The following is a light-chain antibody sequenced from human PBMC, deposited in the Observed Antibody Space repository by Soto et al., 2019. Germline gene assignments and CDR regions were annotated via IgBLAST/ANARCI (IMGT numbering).Light chain of an antibody. CDR1: QGISNY. J-gene: IGKJ1*01. Sequence: DIQMTQSPSSLSASVGDRVTITCRASQGISNYLASYQQKPGKVPKLLIYAASILKSGVPSRFIGSGSGTDFSLTISSLQPEDVATYYCQKYNSAPSTFGHGTKVEIK. V-gene: IGKV1-27*01. CDR3: QKYNSAPST. CDR2: AAS.